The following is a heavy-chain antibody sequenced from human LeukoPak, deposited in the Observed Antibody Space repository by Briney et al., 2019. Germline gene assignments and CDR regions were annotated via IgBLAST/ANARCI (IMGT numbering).Heavy chain of an antibody. D-gene: IGHD3-10*01. V-gene: IGHV3-30*03. J-gene: IGHJ4*02. CDR1: GFIFSSYV. CDR3: ARSSRSGFWFAGADY. CDR2: ISDDGNHQ. Sequence: GGPLRLSCAASGFIFSSYVMHWVRQAPGKGLEWVAAISDDGNHQYYADSVRGRFTSSRDNSKNTLYLRMNSLRPEDTAVYYCARSSRSGFWFAGADYWGQGTLVTVSS.